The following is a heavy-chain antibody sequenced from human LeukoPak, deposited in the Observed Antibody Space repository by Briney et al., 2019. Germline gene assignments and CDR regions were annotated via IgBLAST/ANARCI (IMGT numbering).Heavy chain of an antibody. V-gene: IGHV3-30*04. D-gene: IGHD2-8*01. J-gene: IGHJ4*02. Sequence: PGRSLRLSCAASGFTFSSYAMHWVRQAPGKGLEWVAVISYDGSNKYYADSVKGRFTISRDNSKNTLYLQMNSLRAEDTAAHYCARDHIVLMVYAMALDYWGQGTLVTVSS. CDR2: ISYDGSNK. CDR3: ARDHIVLMVYAMALDY. CDR1: GFTFSSYA.